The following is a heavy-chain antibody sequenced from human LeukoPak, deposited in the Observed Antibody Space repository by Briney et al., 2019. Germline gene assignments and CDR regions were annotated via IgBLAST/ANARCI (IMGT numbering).Heavy chain of an antibody. CDR2: INPSGGST. CDR1: GYTFTSYY. J-gene: IGHJ5*02. D-gene: IGHD6-13*01. CDR3: ARVLSSSWYYFWFDP. Sequence: ASVKVSCKASGYTFTSYYMHWVRQAPGQGLEWMGIINPSGGSTSYAQKFQGRVTMTRDMSTSTVYMELSSLRSDDTAVYYCARVLSSSWYYFWFDPWGQGTLVTVSS. V-gene: IGHV1-46*01.